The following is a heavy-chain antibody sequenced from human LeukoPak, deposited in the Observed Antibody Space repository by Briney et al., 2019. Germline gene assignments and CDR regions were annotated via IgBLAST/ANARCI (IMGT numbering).Heavy chain of an antibody. CDR3: AHHSSGYSYAFDI. D-gene: IGHD3-22*01. J-gene: IGHJ3*02. V-gene: IGHV3-30*02. Sequence: GGSLRLSCAASGFTFSSYGMHWVRQAPGKGLEWVAFIRYDGSNKYYADSVKGRFTISRDNSKNTLYLQMNSLRAEDTAVYYCAHHSSGYSYAFDIWGQGQWSPSLQ. CDR2: IRYDGSNK. CDR1: GFTFSSYG.